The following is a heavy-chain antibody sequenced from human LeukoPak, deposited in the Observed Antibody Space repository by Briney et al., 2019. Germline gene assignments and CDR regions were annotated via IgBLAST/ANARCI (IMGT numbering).Heavy chain of an antibody. CDR3: AREEGYCSSTSCYRSMVSFDY. CDR1: GFTFSSYS. V-gene: IGHV3-21*01. D-gene: IGHD2-2*01. Sequence: GGSLRLSCAASGFTFSSYSMTWVRQAPGKGLEWVSSISSSSSYIYYADSVKGRFTISRDNAKNSLYLQMNSLRAEDTAVYYCAREEGYCSSTSCYRSMVSFDYWGQGTLVTVSS. CDR2: ISSSSSYI. J-gene: IGHJ4*02.